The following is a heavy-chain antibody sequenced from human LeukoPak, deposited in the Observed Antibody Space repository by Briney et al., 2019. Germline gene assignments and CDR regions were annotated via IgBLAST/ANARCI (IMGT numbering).Heavy chain of an antibody. CDR3: ATDEGSRWYSYFDY. J-gene: IGHJ4*02. D-gene: IGHD6-13*01. CDR2: INAGNGNT. Sequence: GASVKVSCKASGYTFTSYAMHWVRQAPGQRLEWMGWINAGNGNTKYSQKFQGRVTITRDTSASTTYIELSSLRSEDTAVYYCATDEGSRWYSYFDYWGQGTLVTVSS. V-gene: IGHV1-3*01. CDR1: GYTFTSYA.